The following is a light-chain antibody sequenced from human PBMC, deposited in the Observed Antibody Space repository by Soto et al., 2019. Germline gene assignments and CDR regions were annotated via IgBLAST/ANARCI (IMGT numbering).Light chain of an antibody. Sequence: VLTQSPATLSLSPGERATLSCRASHNVATYLAWYQQRPGQPPRLLIYDASKRATGIPARFSGSGSGTAFTLTISSLEPEDFAVYYCQEGSNWPPPITFGQGTRLEIK. J-gene: IGKJ5*01. V-gene: IGKV3-11*01. CDR3: QEGSNWPPPIT. CDR2: DAS. CDR1: HNVATY.